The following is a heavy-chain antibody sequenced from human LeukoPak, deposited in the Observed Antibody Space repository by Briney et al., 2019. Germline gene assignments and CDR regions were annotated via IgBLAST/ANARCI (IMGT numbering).Heavy chain of an antibody. V-gene: IGHV3-30*02. J-gene: IGHJ4*02. CDR1: GFTFSSYG. CDR2: IRYDGSNK. Sequence: GGSLRLSCAASGFTFSSYGMHWVRQAPGKGLEWVAFIRYDGSNKYYADSVKGRFTIPRDNPKNTLYLQMNSLRAEDTAVYYCAKESGADWAVAGTGYFDYWGQGTLVTVSS. D-gene: IGHD6-19*01. CDR3: AKESGADWAVAGTGYFDY.